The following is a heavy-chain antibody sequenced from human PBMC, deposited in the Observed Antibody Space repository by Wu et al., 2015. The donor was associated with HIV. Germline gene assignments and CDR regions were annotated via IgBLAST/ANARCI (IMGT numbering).Heavy chain of an antibody. V-gene: IGHV1-69*05. CDR1: GGTFSSYV. CDR2: IIPIFGTA. CDR3: AREKLPDVMSEHFYYGVDV. D-gene: IGHD3-16*01. J-gene: IGHJ6*01. Sequence: QVQLVQSGAEVKKPGSSVKVSCKASGGTFSSYVISWVRQAPGQGLEWMGRIIPIFGTANYAQKFQGRVTLSTDESTSTAYMELRSLKSEDTAIYYCAREKLPDVMSEHFYYGVDVWGQGTTVIVSA.